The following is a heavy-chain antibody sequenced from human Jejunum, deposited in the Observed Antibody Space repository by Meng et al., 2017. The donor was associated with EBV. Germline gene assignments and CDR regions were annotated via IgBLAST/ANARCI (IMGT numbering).Heavy chain of an antibody. CDR1: GFTFSSYS. CDR3: AKLLKY. CDR2: VSGSGGNT. J-gene: IGHJ4*02. Sequence: EVQLLGAGGCLAQPRGSLRLSCAASGFTFSSYSMRWVRQARGKGMEWVSTVSGSGGNTYYADSVKGRFTISRDISKNTLYLQMNSLTAEDTAIYYCAKLLKYWGQGTLVTVSS. V-gene: IGHV3-23*01.